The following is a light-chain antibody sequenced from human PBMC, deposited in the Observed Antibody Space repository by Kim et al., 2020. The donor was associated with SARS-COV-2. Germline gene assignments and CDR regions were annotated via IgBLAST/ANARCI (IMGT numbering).Light chain of an antibody. V-gene: IGLV1-47*01. CDR3: ATWDDSLSGWV. CDR2: SND. J-gene: IGLJ3*02. Sequence: GQMVTISCSGTKSNIGRNNVYWYQQLPGTAPKLLLYSNDERPSGVPDRFSDSKSGTSASLAVSGLRSEDEADYYCATWDDSLSGWVFGGGTQLTVL. CDR1: KSNIGRNN.